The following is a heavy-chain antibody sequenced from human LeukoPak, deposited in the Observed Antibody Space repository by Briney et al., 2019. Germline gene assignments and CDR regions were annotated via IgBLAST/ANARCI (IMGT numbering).Heavy chain of an antibody. J-gene: IGHJ4*02. CDR2: IFYTGIT. D-gene: IGHD1-26*01. V-gene: IGHV4-59*11. Sequence: SETLSLTCTVSGASISSHFWSWIRQPPGKGLEWIGYIFYTGITNYNPSLKSRVTISVDTSKNQFSLKMSSVTAADTAVYYCARDGYSGTSHFGHWGQGTLVTVSS. CDR3: ARDGYSGTSHFGH. CDR1: GASISSHF.